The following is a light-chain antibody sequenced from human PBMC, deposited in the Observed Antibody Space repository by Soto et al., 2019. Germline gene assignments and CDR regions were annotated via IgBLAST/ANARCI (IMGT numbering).Light chain of an antibody. CDR3: GTWDSSLSEGV. CDR2: DRD. Sequence: QLVLTQPPSMSAAPGQKVTISCSGSSSNIGSNYVCWYQQLPGTAPKLLIYDRDKRPSGIPDRFSGSRSGTSATLGITGLQTGDEADYYCGTWDSSLSEGVFGGGTKLTVL. CDR1: SSNIGSNY. J-gene: IGLJ3*02. V-gene: IGLV1-51*01.